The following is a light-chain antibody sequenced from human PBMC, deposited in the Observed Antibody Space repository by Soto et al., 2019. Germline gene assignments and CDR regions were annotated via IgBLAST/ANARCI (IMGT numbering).Light chain of an antibody. CDR3: TYYDSSRSGVV. V-gene: IGLV1-40*01. J-gene: IGLJ1*01. CDR1: SSDIGAGKE. CDR2: ENN. Sequence: QSVLTQPPSVSEPPGQRVTISCTGSSSDIGAGKEATWYQQLQGTAPKLLISENNNRPSGVPNRFSGSKSGTSASLAITGLQAEDEADYYCTYYDSSRSGVVFGTGTKLTVL.